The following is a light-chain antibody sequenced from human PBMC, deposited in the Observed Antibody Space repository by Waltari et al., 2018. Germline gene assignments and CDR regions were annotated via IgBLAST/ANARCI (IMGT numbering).Light chain of an antibody. Sequence: DIQMTQSPSSLSASVGDRVTITCQASQDISNYLNWYQQKPGKAPKLLLYDASNLETGVPSRFSGSGSGTDFTFTISSLQPEDIATYYCQQYDNLPGLTFGGGTKVEIK. CDR3: QQYDNLPGLT. J-gene: IGKJ4*01. CDR1: QDISNY. CDR2: DAS. V-gene: IGKV1-33*01.